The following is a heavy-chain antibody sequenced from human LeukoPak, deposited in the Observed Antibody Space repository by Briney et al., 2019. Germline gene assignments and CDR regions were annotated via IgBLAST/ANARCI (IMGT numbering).Heavy chain of an antibody. V-gene: IGHV7-4-1*02. Sequence: GASVKVSCKASGYTFTGYAMNWVRQAPGQGLEWMGWINTNTGNPTYAQGFTGRFVFSLDTSVSTAYLQISSLKADDTAVYYCARERNDCYGSSGCVGDSYMDVWGKGTTVTVSS. CDR1: GYTFTGYA. D-gene: IGHD3-22*01. J-gene: IGHJ6*03. CDR3: ARERNDCYGSSGCVGDSYMDV. CDR2: INTNTGNP.